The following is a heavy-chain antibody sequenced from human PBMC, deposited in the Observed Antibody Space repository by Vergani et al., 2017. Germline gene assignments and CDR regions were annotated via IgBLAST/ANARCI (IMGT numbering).Heavy chain of an antibody. Sequence: QVQLVQSGSEVRKPGASVKVSCQVSGYSLTELTIHWVRQAPGKGLEWMGGFDPEHGEVTFAHHIQGRVTMTEDRSTDTAYMELSSLRPEDTARYYCAIVTDYHDSSGYYLDYWGQGTLVTVSS. CDR2: FDPEHGEV. J-gene: IGHJ4*02. CDR1: GYSLTELT. V-gene: IGHV1-24*01. D-gene: IGHD3-22*01. CDR3: AIVTDYHDSSGYYLDY.